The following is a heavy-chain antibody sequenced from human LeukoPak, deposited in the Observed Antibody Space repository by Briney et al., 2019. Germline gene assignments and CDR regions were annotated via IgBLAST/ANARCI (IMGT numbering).Heavy chain of an antibody. CDR2: MNQDGNEK. V-gene: IGHV3-7*03. CDR3: AKDQGTDAFDI. J-gene: IGHJ3*02. Sequence: GGSLRLSCAASGFIFRDFWMTWVRQAPGKGLEWVANMNQDGNEKRYVDSVKGRFTISRDNAKNSLYLQMNSLRAEDTALYYCAKDQGTDAFDIWGQGTMVTVSS. CDR1: GFIFRDFW.